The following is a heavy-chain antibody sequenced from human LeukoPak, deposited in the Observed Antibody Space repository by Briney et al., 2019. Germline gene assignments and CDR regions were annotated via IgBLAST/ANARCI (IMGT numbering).Heavy chain of an antibody. Sequence: SETLSLTCAVYGGSFSGYYWSWIRQPPGKGLEWIGEINHSGSTNYNPSLKSRVTISVDTSKNQFSLKLSSVTAADTAVYYCARGRNTIFGVVITYRFDPWDQGTLVTVSS. CDR1: GGSFSGYY. V-gene: IGHV4-34*01. CDR3: ARGRNTIFGVVITYRFDP. D-gene: IGHD3-3*01. CDR2: INHSGST. J-gene: IGHJ5*02.